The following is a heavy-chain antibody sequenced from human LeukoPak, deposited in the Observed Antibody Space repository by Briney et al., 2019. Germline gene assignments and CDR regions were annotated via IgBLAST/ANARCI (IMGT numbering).Heavy chain of an antibody. CDR3: AKARGGTYRTYYFDY. D-gene: IGHD1-26*01. Sequence: GGSLRLSCVASGFTYRTYWMDWVRQAPGKGLEWVSVSGSGGDTYYVDSVKGRFTISRDNSKNTLYLQMNSLRAEDTAVYYCAKARGGTYRTYYFDYWGQGTLVTVSS. CDR2: SGSGGDT. J-gene: IGHJ4*02. CDR1: GFTYRTYW. V-gene: IGHV3-23*01.